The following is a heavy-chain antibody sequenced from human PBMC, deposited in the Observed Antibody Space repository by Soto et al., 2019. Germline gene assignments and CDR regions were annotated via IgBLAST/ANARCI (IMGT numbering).Heavy chain of an antibody. J-gene: IGHJ4*02. D-gene: IGHD3-22*01. CDR2: ISAYNGNT. CDR1: GGTFSSYA. CDR3: ARGTLGIDYDSSGYYPGVY. V-gene: IGHV1-18*01. Sequence: ASVKVSCKASGGTFSSYAISWVRQAPGQGLEWMGWISAYNGNTNYAQKLQGRVTMTADTSTSTAYMELRSLRSDDTAVYYCARGTLGIDYDSSGYYPGVYWGQGTLVTVSS.